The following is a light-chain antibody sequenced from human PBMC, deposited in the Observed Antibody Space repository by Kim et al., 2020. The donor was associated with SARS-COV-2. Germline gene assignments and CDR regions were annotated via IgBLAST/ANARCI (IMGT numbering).Light chain of an antibody. CDR2: VNNDGSH. V-gene: IGLV4-69*01. CDR1: SGHSSNA. Sequence: QLVLTQSPTASASLGASVKLTCTLNSGHSSNAIAWHQQQPEKGPRYLMKVNNDGSHIKGDGIPDRFSGSSSGAERYLTISSLQSVDEADYYCQSWGVFGGGTKVTVL. J-gene: IGLJ3*02. CDR3: QSWGV.